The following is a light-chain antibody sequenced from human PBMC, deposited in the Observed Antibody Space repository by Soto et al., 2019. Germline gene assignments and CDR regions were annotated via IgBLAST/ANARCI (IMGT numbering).Light chain of an antibody. Sequence: QSALTQPASVSGSPGQSITISCTGTSSDVGHYNYVSWYQQHPGKAPKLMIYDVTNRPSGVSNRFSGSKSGNTASLTISGLQAEDEADYYCSSYTGSSSYVALGGGTKLTVL. CDR2: DVT. J-gene: IGLJ2*01. CDR3: SSYTGSSSYVA. V-gene: IGLV2-14*01. CDR1: SSDVGHYNY.